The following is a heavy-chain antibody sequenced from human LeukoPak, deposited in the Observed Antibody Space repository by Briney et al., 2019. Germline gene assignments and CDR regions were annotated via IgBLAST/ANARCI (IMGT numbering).Heavy chain of an antibody. CDR3: ARGSGNGYNLYYFDH. CDR2: ISYDGSNK. J-gene: IGHJ4*02. D-gene: IGHD5-24*01. CDR1: GFTFSSYA. V-gene: IGHV3-30*14. Sequence: GGSLRLSCAASGFTFSSYAMHWVRQAPGKGLEWVAVISYDGSNKYYADSVKGRFTISRDNSKNTLYLQMNSLRAEDTAVYYCARGSGNGYNLYYFDHWGQGTLVTVSS.